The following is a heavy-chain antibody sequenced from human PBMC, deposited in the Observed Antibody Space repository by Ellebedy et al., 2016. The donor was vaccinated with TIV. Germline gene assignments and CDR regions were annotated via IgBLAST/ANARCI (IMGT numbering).Heavy chain of an antibody. CDR3: TRGGVYGMDV. CDR2: IYYSGST. CDR1: GGSISSYY. V-gene: IGHV4-59*01. J-gene: IGHJ6*02. D-gene: IGHD3-16*01. Sequence: SETLSLTCTVSGGSISSYYWSWIRQPPGKGLEWIGYIYYSGSTNYNPSLKSRVTISVDTSKNQFSLKLSSVTAADTAVYYCTRGGVYGMDVWGQGTTVTVSS.